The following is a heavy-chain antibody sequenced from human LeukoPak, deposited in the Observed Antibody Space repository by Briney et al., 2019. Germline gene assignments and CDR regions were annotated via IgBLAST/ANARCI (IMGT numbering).Heavy chain of an antibody. J-gene: IGHJ4*02. D-gene: IGHD1-26*01. CDR2: ISYDGSNK. CDR1: GFTFSSYG. Sequence: GRSLRLSCAASGFTFSSYGMHWVRQAPGKGREWVAVISYDGSNKYYADSVKGRFTISRDNSKNTLYLQMNSLGAEDTAVYYCAKDLSGSYAFDYWGQGTLVTVSS. V-gene: IGHV3-30*18. CDR3: AKDLSGSYAFDY.